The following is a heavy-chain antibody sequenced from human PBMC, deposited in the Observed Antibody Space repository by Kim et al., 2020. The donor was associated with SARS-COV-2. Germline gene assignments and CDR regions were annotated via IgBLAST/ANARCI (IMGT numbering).Heavy chain of an antibody. V-gene: IGHV3-30-3*01. CDR1: GFTFSSYA. CDR2: ISYDGSNK. CDR3: ARDRGWDTGSRPDGGFDY. Sequence: GGSLRLSCAASGFTFSSYAMHWVRQAPGKGLEWVAVISYDGSNKYYADSVKGRFTISRDNSKNTLYLQMNSLRAEDTAVYYCARDRGWDTGSRPDGGFDYWGQGTLVTVSS. D-gene: IGHD1-26*01. J-gene: IGHJ4*02.